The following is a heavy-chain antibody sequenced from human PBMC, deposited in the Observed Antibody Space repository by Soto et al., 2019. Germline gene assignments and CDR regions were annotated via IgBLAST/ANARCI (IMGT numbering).Heavy chain of an antibody. V-gene: IGHV4-59*08. D-gene: IGHD5-12*01. CDR2: IYYSGST. J-gene: IGHJ4*02. CDR1: GGSISSYY. Sequence: SETLSLTCTVSGGSISSYYWSWIRQPPGKGLEWIGYIYYSGSTNYNPSLKSRVTISVDTSKNQFSLKLSSVTAADTAVYYCARLGYNLDYWGQGTLVTVSS. CDR3: ARLGYNLDY.